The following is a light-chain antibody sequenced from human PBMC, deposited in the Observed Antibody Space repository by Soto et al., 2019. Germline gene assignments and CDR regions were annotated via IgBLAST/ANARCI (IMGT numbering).Light chain of an antibody. CDR1: QGISNS. J-gene: IGKJ4*01. V-gene: IGKV1-17*03. CDR2: GAS. Sequence: DIQMTQSPSAMSASLVDRVTITGRAIQGISNSLAWFQQKPGKVPKRLIYGASTLQSGAPSRFSGSASGAAFTLTISSLQPEDFATYYCLQYNSYPFTFGGGTKVDIK. CDR3: LQYNSYPFT.